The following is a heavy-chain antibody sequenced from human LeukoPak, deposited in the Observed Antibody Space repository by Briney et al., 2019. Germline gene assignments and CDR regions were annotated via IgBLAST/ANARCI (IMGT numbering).Heavy chain of an antibody. CDR1: GGSFSGYY. V-gene: IGHV4-34*01. J-gene: IGHJ4*02. CDR2: INHSGST. D-gene: IGHD3-3*01. CDR3: ARGSRGYYDFWSGYYTYYFDY. Sequence: SETPSLTCAVYGGSFSGYYWSWIRQPPGKGLEWIGEINHSGSTNYNPSLKSRVTISVDTSKNQFSLKLSSVTAADTAVYYCARGSRGYYDFWSGYYTYYFDYWGQGTLVTVSS.